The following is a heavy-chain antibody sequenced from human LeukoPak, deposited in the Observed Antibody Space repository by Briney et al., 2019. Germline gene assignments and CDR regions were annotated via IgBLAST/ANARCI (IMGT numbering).Heavy chain of an antibody. CDR3: ARGQMGSGSYYFDY. CDR1: GYTFTSYD. J-gene: IGHJ4*02. D-gene: IGHD1-26*01. V-gene: IGHV1-8*01. Sequence: SVKVSCKASGYTFTSYDINWVRQATGQGLEWMGWMNPNSGNTGYAQKFQGRVTMTRNTSISTAYMELSSLRSEDTAVYYCARGQMGSGSYYFDYWGQGTLVTVSS. CDR2: MNPNSGNT.